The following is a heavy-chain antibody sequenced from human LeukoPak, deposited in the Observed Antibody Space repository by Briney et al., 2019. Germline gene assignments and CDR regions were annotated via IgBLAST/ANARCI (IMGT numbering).Heavy chain of an antibody. Sequence: PGGSLRLSCAVSGFTFSTYGMHWVRQAPGKGLEWVAVISYDGSVKYYADSVKGRFTISRDNSKNTLYLQMNSLRAEDTGVYYCAKDRETTASGTFDYWGQGTLVTVSS. CDR1: GFTFSTYG. CDR3: AKDRETTASGTFDY. J-gene: IGHJ4*02. V-gene: IGHV3-30*18. CDR2: ISYDGSVK. D-gene: IGHD1-1*01.